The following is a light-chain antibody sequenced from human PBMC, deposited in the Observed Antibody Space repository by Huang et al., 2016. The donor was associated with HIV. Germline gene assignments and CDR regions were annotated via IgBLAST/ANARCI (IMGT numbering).Light chain of an antibody. Sequence: EIVMTQSPATLSVSPGERATVSCRASQSINSDLAWYQQKPGQAPRLLIYGASARGTGIPARVRGSGSATEFTLTISSLQSEDFAFYYCQHYNNWPPLVTFGGGTKVEIK. CDR1: QSINSD. CDR3: QHYNNWPPLVT. CDR2: GAS. V-gene: IGKV3-15*01. J-gene: IGKJ4*01.